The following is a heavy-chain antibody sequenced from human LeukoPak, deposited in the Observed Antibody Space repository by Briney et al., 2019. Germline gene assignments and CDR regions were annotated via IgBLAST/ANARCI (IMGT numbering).Heavy chain of an antibody. V-gene: IGHV3-38-3*01. CDR2: ISGGST. J-gene: IGHJ3*02. CDR1: GFTVSSNE. Sequence: GGSLRLSCAASGFTVSSNEMSWVRQAPGKGLEWVSSISGGSTYYADSRKGRFTISRDNSKNTLHLQMNSLRAEDTAVYYCKKRKYCSSTNCPAGPFDIWGQGTMVTVSS. CDR3: KKRKYCSSTNCPAGPFDI. D-gene: IGHD2-2*01.